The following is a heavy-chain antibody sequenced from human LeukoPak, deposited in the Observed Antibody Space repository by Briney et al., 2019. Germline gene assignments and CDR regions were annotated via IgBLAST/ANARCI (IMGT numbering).Heavy chain of an antibody. CDR2: ISAGGAAT. CDR1: GFTFSNYA. V-gene: IGHV3-23*01. D-gene: IGHD6-13*01. J-gene: IGHJ5*02. Sequence: GGSLRLSCAASGFTFSNYAMSWVRQAPGKGLEWVSAISAGGAATYYADSVKGRFTISRDNSRNTVYLQMNSLRAEDTAVYYCAKGPVAATGTRNAFDPWGQGTLVTVSS. CDR3: AKGPVAATGTRNAFDP.